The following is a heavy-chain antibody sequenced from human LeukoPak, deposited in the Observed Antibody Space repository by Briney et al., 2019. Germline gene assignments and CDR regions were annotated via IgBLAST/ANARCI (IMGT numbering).Heavy chain of an antibody. D-gene: IGHD6-6*01. J-gene: IGHJ5*02. Sequence: SETLSLTCTVSGGSISSSSYYWGWIRQPPGKGLEWIGSIYYSGSTYYNPSLKSRVTISVDTSKNQFSLKLSSVTAADTAVYYCARHSPIAARLDNWFDPWGQGTLVTVSS. CDR3: ARHSPIAARLDNWFDP. CDR1: GGSISSSSYY. V-gene: IGHV4-39*01. CDR2: IYYSGST.